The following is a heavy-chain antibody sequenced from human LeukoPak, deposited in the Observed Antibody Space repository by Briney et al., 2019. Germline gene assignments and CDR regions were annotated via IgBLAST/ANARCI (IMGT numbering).Heavy chain of an antibody. CDR3: ASLEMATITDIDY. D-gene: IGHD5-24*01. V-gene: IGHV3-66*01. Sequence: GGSLRLSCAASGFTVSSNYMSWVRQAPGKGLGWVSVIYSGGSTYYADSVKGRFTISRDNSKNTLYLQMNSLRAEDTAVYYCASLEMATITDIDYWGQGTLVTVSS. CDR1: GFTVSSNY. J-gene: IGHJ4*02. CDR2: IYSGGST.